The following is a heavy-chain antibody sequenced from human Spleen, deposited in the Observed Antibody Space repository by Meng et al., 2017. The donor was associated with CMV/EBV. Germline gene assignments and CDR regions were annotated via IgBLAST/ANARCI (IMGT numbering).Heavy chain of an antibody. V-gene: IGHV4-59*12. CDR1: GGSISSYY. CDR2: IYYSGST. Sequence: QGQLQESGPGLVKPSETLSLTCTVSGGSISSYYWSWIRQPPGKGLEWIGYIYYSGSTNYNPSLKSRVTISVDTSKNQFSLKLSSVTAADTAVYYCMGATKGNWFDPWGQGTLVTVSS. J-gene: IGHJ5*02. D-gene: IGHD1-26*01. CDR3: MGATKGNWFDP.